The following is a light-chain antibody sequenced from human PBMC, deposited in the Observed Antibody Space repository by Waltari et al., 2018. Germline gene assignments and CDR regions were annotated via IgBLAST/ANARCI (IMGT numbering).Light chain of an antibody. Sequence: PPSVSVSPGQTASITCSGDQLGDKYACWYQQKPGQSPVLVIYRDTKRPSGIPERFSGSNSGNTATLTISGTQAMDEADYYCQVWDGTTGVFGTGTKVTVL. V-gene: IGLV3-1*01. CDR1: QLGDKY. CDR3: QVWDGTTGV. CDR2: RDT. J-gene: IGLJ1*01.